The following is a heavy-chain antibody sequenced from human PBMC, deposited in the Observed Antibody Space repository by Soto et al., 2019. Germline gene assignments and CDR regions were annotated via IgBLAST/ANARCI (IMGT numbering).Heavy chain of an antibody. J-gene: IGHJ6*02. Sequence: PGGAPRHPFSSSGFTLLDFYMSWIRQAPGEGRGRGSYIFSSSSYTNYADSVKGRFTISRDNAKNSLYLQMNSLRAEDTAVYYCARDHPRYCSSTSCYQRWGLYYYYGMDVWGQGTTVTVSS. V-gene: IGHV3-11*05. CDR1: GFTLLDFY. CDR2: IFSSSSYT. D-gene: IGHD2-2*01. CDR3: ARDHPRYCSSTSCYQRWGLYYYYGMDV.